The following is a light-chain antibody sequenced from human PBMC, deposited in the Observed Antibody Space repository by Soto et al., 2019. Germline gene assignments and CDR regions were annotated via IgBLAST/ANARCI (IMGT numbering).Light chain of an antibody. CDR2: DVN. J-gene: IGLJ1*01. CDR3: SSYSTTTILV. Sequence: QSVLTQPASVSGSPGQSVTISCTGASSVVGAYEHVSWYQQHPGRAPKLILYDVNNRPSAVSNHFSGSKSGNTASLVISGLQANDEADYYCSSYSTTTILVFGSGTKVTV. CDR1: SSVVGAYEH. V-gene: IGLV2-14*03.